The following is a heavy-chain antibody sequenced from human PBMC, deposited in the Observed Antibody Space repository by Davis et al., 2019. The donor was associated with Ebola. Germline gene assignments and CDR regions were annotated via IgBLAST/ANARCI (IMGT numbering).Heavy chain of an antibody. CDR2: IKQDGSEK. Sequence: GGSLRLSCAASGFTFSSYDMHWVRQVAGEGLEWVANIKQDGSEKYYVDSVKGRFTISRDNAKNSLYLQMNSLRAEDTAVYYCARGGGKDVWGQGTTVTVSS. V-gene: IGHV3-7*02. CDR1: GFTFSSYD. CDR3: ARGGGKDV. J-gene: IGHJ6*02.